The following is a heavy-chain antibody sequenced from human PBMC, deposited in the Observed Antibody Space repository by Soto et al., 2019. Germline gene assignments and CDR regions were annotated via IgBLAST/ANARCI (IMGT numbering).Heavy chain of an antibody. CDR3: VREESDNDGNLFGL. CDR1: GFTFSHYG. CDR2: IFYDGSRK. V-gene: IGHV3-33*01. J-gene: IGHJ5*02. D-gene: IGHD5-12*01. Sequence: QVQLVESGGGVVQPGRSLKLSCAASGFTFSHYGMHWVRQAPGRGLEWVAVIFYDGSRKEYAASLKGRFSISRDNSKKNPYLKMSSLRVEVSAMYYCVREESDNDGNLFGLWGQGTLVAVSA.